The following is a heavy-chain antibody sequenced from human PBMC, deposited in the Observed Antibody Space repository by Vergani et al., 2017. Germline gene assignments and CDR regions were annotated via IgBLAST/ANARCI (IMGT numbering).Heavy chain of an antibody. CDR2: IYYSGST. CDR1: GGSISSYY. V-gene: IGHV4-59*01. Sequence: QVQLQESGPGLVKPSETLSLTCTVSGGSISSYYWSWIRQPPGKGLEWIGYIYYSGSTNYNPSLKSRVTISVDTSKNQFALKLSSVTAADTAVYYCAGGGQRGYSYGSFDYWGQGTLVTVSS. J-gene: IGHJ4*02. CDR3: AGGGQRGYSYGSFDY. D-gene: IGHD5-18*01.